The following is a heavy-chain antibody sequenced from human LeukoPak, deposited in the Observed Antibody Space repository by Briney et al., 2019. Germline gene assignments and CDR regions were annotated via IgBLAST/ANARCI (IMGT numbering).Heavy chain of an antibody. CDR2: IKQDGSEK. CDR1: GFTFNTYW. V-gene: IGHV3-7*01. CDR3: ARDGGQWLASYYFDY. J-gene: IGHJ4*02. D-gene: IGHD6-19*01. Sequence: GGSLRLSCAASGFTFNTYWMSWVRQAPGKGLEWVANIKQDGSEKYYVDSVEGRFTISRGNAKNSLYLQMNSLRAEDTAVYYCARDGGQWLASYYFDYWGQGTLVTVSS.